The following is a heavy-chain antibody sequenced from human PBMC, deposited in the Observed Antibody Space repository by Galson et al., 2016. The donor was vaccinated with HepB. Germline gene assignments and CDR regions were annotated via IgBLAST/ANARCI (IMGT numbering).Heavy chain of an antibody. CDR1: FRFTDSY. CDR3: AKRLRTTQGDWQIGGPVAS. J-gene: IGHJ4*01. V-gene: IGHV3-11*06. D-gene: IGHD3-9*01. Sequence: SLRLSCAASFRFTDSYMGWIRQAPGKGLEWVAYMSGGSTYTNYADFVKGRFIISRDNAGKTLYLQMNSLSPDDTGVYYCAKRLRTTQGDWQIGGPVASWGHGTLVSASS. CDR2: MSGGSTYT.